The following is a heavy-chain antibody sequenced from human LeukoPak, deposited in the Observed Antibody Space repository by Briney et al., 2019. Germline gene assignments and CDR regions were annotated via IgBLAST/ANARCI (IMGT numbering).Heavy chain of an antibody. Sequence: ASVKVSCKVSGGTFSSYAISWVRQAPGQGLEWMGGIIPIFGTANYAQKFQGRVTITTDESTSTAYMELSSLRSEDTAVYYCARLSGTTVERAFDIWGQGTMVTVSS. CDR3: ARLSGTTVERAFDI. J-gene: IGHJ3*02. D-gene: IGHD1-7*01. CDR2: IIPIFGTA. V-gene: IGHV1-69*05. CDR1: GGTFSSYA.